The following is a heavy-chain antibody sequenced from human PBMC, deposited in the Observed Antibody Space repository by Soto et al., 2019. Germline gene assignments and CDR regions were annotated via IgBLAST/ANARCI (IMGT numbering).Heavy chain of an antibody. CDR2: IYYSGST. CDR1: GGSISSYY. D-gene: IGHD6-6*01. J-gene: IGHJ5*02. Sequence: PSETLSLTCTVSGGSISSYYWSWIRQPPGKGLEWIGYIYYSGSTNYNPPLKSRVTISVDTSKNQFSLKLSSVTAADTAVYYCARLPDPKQPVPGPWGQGTLVTVSS. V-gene: IGHV4-59*08. CDR3: ARLPDPKQPVPGP.